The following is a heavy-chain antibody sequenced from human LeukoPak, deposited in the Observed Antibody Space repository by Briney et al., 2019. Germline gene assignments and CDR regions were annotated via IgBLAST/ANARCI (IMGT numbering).Heavy chain of an antibody. CDR1: GGSISSSSYY. J-gene: IGHJ4*02. CDR3: ARDAGYSSRQLDY. D-gene: IGHD6-13*01. CDR2: IFYTGSI. V-gene: IGHV4-39*07. Sequence: PSETLSLTCTVSGGSISSSSYYWAWIPQPPGKGLEWIGSIFYTGSIYYSSSLKSRVTISVDTSKNQFFLKLNSVTAADTAVYFCARDAGYSSRQLDYWGQGTLVTVSS.